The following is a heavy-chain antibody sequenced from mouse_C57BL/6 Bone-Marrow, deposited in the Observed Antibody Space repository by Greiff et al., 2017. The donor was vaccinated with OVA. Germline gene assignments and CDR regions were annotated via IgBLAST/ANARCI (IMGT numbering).Heavy chain of an antibody. CDR3: VSMVTADYYAMDY. Sequence: QVQLQQPGAELVMPGASVKLSCKASGYTFTSYWMHWVKQRPGQGLEWIGEIDPSDSDTNSNQKFKGKATLTVDKSSSPAYLQLSSLTSEDSAVYYCVSMVTADYYAMDYWGQGTSVTVSS. D-gene: IGHD2-2*01. CDR2: IDPSDSDT. J-gene: IGHJ4*01. CDR1: GYTFTSYW. V-gene: IGHV1-69*01.